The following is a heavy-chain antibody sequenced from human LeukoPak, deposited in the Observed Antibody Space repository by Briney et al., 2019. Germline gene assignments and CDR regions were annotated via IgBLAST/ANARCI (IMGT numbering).Heavy chain of an antibody. V-gene: IGHV3-23*01. CDR1: GFTFSSYA. CDR2: ISGSGGST. Sequence: GGSLRLSCAASGFTFSSYAMSWVRQAPGKGLEWVSAISGSGGSTYYADSVKGRFTISRDNSRNTLYLQMNSLRAEDTAVYYCAKDRVTMIVVVLAAFDIWGQGTMVTASS. CDR3: AKDRVTMIVVVLAAFDI. D-gene: IGHD3-22*01. J-gene: IGHJ3*02.